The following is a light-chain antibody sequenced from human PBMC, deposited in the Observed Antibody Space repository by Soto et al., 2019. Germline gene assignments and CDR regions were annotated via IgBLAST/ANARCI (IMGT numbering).Light chain of an antibody. CDR3: HQYGSSPLT. CDR2: GAS. J-gene: IGKJ4*01. CDR1: QSVTSSY. V-gene: IGKV3-20*01. Sequence: EIVLTQSPGTLSLSPGERATLSCRASQSVTSSYLAWYQQKPGQAPRLLIYGASSRATGIPDRFSGSGSATDFTLTISRLEPQDFAMYYCHQYGSSPLTFGGGTKVEIK.